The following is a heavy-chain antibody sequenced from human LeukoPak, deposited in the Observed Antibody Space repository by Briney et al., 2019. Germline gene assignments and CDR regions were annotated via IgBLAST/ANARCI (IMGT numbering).Heavy chain of an antibody. D-gene: IGHD3-22*01. V-gene: IGHV4-39*01. J-gene: IGHJ4*02. CDR3: ARHVVAYSSGYYRRISYYFDY. CDR2: IYYSGST. CDR1: GGSISSSSYY. Sequence: SETLSLTCTVSGGSISSSSYYWGWIRQPPGKGLEWIGSIYYSGSTYYNPSLKSRVTISVDTSKNQFSLKLSSVTAADTAVFCCARHVVAYSSGYYRRISYYFDYWGQGTLVTVSS.